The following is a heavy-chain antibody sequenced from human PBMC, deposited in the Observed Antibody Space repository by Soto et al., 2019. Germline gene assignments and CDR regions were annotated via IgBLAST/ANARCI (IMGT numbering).Heavy chain of an antibody. CDR3: ARDREYYYDSSGYYRTYYYYYGMDV. CDR2: ISYDGSNK. J-gene: IGHJ6*02. V-gene: IGHV3-30-3*01. CDR1: GFPFSSYA. Sequence: GGSLRLSCASSGFPFSSYAMHWVRQAPGKGLEWVAVISYDGSNKYYADSVKGRFTISRDNSKNTLYLQMNSLRAEDTAVYYCARDREYYYDSSGYYRTYYYYYGMDVWGQGTTVTVSS. D-gene: IGHD3-22*01.